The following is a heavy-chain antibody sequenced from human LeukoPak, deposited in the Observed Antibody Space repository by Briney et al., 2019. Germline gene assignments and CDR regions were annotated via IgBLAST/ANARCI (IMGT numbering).Heavy chain of an antibody. D-gene: IGHD6-6*01. V-gene: IGHV4-34*01. CDR1: GGSFSGYY. Sequence: SETLSLTCAVYGGSFSGYYWSWIRQPPGKGPEWIGEINHSGNTDYNPSLKSRVTISVDTSKNQFSLKLSSVTAADTAVYCCAKTPTALVRGGYYFDNWAQGTPVTVSS. CDR3: AKTPTALVRGGYYFDN. CDR2: INHSGNT. J-gene: IGHJ4*02.